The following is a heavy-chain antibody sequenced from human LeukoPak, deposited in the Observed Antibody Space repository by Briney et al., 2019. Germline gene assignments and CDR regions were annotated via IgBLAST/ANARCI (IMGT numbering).Heavy chain of an antibody. CDR1: GYTFTSYY. J-gene: IGHJ3*02. CDR3: ARELQIRNAFDI. V-gene: IGHV1-46*01. CDR2: INPSGGST. Sequence: GASVKVSCKASGYTFTSYYMHWVRQAPGQGLEWMGIINPSGGSTSYAQKFQGRVTMTRDTSTSTVYMELCSLRSEDTAVYYCARELQIRNAFDIWGQGTMVTVSS.